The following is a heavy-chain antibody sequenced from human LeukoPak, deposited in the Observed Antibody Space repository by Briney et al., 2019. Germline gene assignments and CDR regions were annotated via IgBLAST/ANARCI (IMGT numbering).Heavy chain of an antibody. CDR2: ISGSGGST. V-gene: IGHV3-23*01. CDR3: AKSMLLWWGQYYFDY. D-gene: IGHD3-10*01. CDR1: GFTFSSYA. Sequence: GGSLRLSCAASGFTFSSYAMSWVRQAPGKGLEWVSAISGSGGSTYYADSVKGRFTISRDNSKNTLYLQMNSLRAEDTAVYYCAKSMLLWWGQYYFDYWGQGTLVTVSS. J-gene: IGHJ4*02.